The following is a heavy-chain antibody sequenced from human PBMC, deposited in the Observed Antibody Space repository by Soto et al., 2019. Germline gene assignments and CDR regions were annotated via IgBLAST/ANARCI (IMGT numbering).Heavy chain of an antibody. D-gene: IGHD6-19*01. J-gene: IGHJ6*02. CDR3: ARGIEGWYQGRYYYGMDV. CDR1: GGSISSYY. V-gene: IGHV4-59*01. Sequence: SETLSLTCTVSGGSISSYYWSWIRQPPGKGLEWIGYISYSGSTNYNPSLKSRVTISVDTSKNQFSLKLSSVTAADTAVYYCARGIEGWYQGRYYYGMDVWGQGTTVTVSS. CDR2: ISYSGST.